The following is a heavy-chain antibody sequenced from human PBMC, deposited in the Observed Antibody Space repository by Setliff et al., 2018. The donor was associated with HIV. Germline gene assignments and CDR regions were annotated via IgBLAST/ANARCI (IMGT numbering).Heavy chain of an antibody. CDR2: VYNSGTT. D-gene: IGHD6-13*01. CDR1: GGSISSYF. CDR3: ARASSNTWGGELVY. V-gene: IGHV4-59*01. J-gene: IGHJ4*02. Sequence: SETLSLTCTVSGGSISSYFWSWIRQPPGKRLEWIGHVYNSGTTDYNPSLKSRVTISVDTSKNQFSLKLNSVTAADTAIYYCARASSNTWGGELVYWGQGTLVTVS.